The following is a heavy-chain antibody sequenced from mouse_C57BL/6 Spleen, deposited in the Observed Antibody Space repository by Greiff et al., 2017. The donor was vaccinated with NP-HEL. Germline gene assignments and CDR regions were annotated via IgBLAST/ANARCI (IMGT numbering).Heavy chain of an antibody. CDR1: GYTFTSYG. V-gene: IGHV1-81*01. CDR3: ARVKTVVARGDY. D-gene: IGHD1-1*01. J-gene: IGHJ4*01. Sequence: VQLQQSGAELARPGASVKLSCKASGYTFTSYGISWVKQRTGQGLEWIGEIYPRSGNTYYNEKFKGKATLTADKSSSTAYMELRSLTSEDSAVYFCARVKTVVARGDYWGQGTSGTVSS. CDR2: IYPRSGNT.